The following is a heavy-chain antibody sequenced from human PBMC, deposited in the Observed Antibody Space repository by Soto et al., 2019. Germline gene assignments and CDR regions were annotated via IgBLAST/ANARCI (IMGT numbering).Heavy chain of an antibody. D-gene: IGHD4-17*01. Sequence: SETLSLTCTVSGGSISSYYWSWIRQPPGKGLEWIGYIYNSGSTNYNPSLMSRVTISVDTSKNQFSLKLSSVTAADTAVYYCAYGDSRGPFDSWGQGTLVTVSS. CDR3: AYGDSRGPFDS. CDR1: GGSISSYY. J-gene: IGHJ4*02. CDR2: IYNSGST. V-gene: IGHV4-59*01.